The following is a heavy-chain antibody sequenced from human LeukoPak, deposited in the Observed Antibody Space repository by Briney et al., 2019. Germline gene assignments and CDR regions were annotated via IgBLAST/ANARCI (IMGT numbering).Heavy chain of an antibody. CDR1: GGTFSSYT. J-gene: IGHJ4*02. D-gene: IGHD3-22*01. V-gene: IGHV1-69*04. CDR2: IIPILGIA. Sequence: GASVKVSCKVSGGTFSSYTISWVRQAPGQGLGWMGRIIPILGIANYAQKFQGRVTITADKSTSTAYMELSSLRSEDTAVYYCAREREDSSDYWGQGTLVTVSS. CDR3: AREREDSSDY.